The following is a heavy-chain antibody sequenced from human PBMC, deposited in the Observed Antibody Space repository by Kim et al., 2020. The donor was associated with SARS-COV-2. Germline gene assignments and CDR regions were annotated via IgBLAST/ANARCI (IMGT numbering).Heavy chain of an antibody. D-gene: IGHD3-10*01. CDR3: ARGMVRGVFFLDY. J-gene: IGHJ4*02. Sequence: YAQKFRGRVTMTRGTSTSTVYMELSSLRSEDTAGYYCARGMVRGVFFLDYWGQGTLVTVSS. V-gene: IGHV1-46*01.